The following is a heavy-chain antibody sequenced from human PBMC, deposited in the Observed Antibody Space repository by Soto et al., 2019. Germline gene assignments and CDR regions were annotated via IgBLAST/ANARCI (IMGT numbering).Heavy chain of an antibody. CDR1: GGSISSYY. CDR3: ARVGVGTTGTTYDY. CDR2: VYYSGST. J-gene: IGHJ4*02. D-gene: IGHD1-7*01. V-gene: IGHV4-59*01. Sequence: SETLSLTCSVSGGSISSYYWSWIRQPPGKGLEWIGYVYYSGSTKYNASLKSRVTISVDTSKKQFFLNLNSVTAADTAVYYCARVGVGTTGTTYDYWGQGTLVTVSS.